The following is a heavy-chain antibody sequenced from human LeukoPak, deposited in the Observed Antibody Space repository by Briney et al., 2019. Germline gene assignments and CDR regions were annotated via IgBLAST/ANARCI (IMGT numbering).Heavy chain of an antibody. J-gene: IGHJ4*02. Sequence: GGSLRLSCAASGFTFSSYAMHWVRQAPGKGLEYVSAISSNGGSTYYANSVKGRFTISRDNSKNTLYLQMGSLRAEDMAVYYCARAPSGSYFAFDYWGQGTLVTVSS. D-gene: IGHD1-26*01. CDR2: ISSNGGST. CDR3: ARAPSGSYFAFDY. CDR1: GFTFSSYA. V-gene: IGHV3-64*01.